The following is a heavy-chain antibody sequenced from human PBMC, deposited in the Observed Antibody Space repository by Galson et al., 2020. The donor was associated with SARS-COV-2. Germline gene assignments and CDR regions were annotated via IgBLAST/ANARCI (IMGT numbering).Heavy chain of an antibody. CDR2: IYPGDSDT. J-gene: IGHJ5*02. CDR3: SRPSSSDVVGPLGWFAR. D-gene: IGHD6-13*01. V-gene: IGHV5-51*01. CDR1: GYSFTSYW. Sequence: HGESLKISCKGSGYSFTSYWIGWVRQMPGKGLEWMGIIYPGDSDTRYSPSFQGQVTISADKSSNTAYLQWSSLKASDTAMYYLSRPSSSDVVGPLGWFARWGQGTLVTVSS.